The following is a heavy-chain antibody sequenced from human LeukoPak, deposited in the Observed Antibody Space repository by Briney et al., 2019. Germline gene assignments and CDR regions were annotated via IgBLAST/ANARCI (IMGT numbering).Heavy chain of an antibody. Sequence: SETLSLTCTVSGASISSYYWSWIRQPAGKGLEWIGRIYPSVSTSYNPSLKSRVTLSEDAFKNQFSLKLSSVTAADTAVYYCARDYDFWSGSPDAFDIWGQGTMVTVSS. CDR3: ARDYDFWSGSPDAFDI. CDR1: GASISSYY. V-gene: IGHV4-4*07. J-gene: IGHJ3*02. CDR2: IYPSVST. D-gene: IGHD3-3*01.